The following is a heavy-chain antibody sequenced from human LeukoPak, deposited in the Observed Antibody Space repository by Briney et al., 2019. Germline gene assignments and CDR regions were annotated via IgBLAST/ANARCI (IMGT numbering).Heavy chain of an antibody. J-gene: IGHJ5*02. Sequence: SEILSLTCTVSGGSISSYYWSWIRQPPGKGLEWIGSIYYSGSTYYNPSLKSRVTISVDTSKNQFSLKLSSVTAADTAVYYCARMTGDYGDYGVVDPWGQGTLVTVSS. V-gene: IGHV4-59*05. CDR2: IYYSGST. CDR3: ARMTGDYGDYGVVDP. CDR1: GGSISSYY. D-gene: IGHD4-17*01.